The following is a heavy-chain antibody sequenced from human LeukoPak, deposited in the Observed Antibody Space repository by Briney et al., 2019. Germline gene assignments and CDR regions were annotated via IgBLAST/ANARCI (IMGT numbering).Heavy chain of an antibody. V-gene: IGHV1-69*04. Sequence: GASVKVSCKASGGTFSSYAISWVRQAPGQGLEWMGRFIPLLTLANYAQKFQGRVTISADRSTGTAYMELSSLRSEDTAVYYCATYGDESAHFDYWGQGTLVTVSS. CDR1: GGTFSSYA. J-gene: IGHJ4*02. CDR2: FIPLLTLA. CDR3: ATYGDESAHFDY. D-gene: IGHD4-17*01.